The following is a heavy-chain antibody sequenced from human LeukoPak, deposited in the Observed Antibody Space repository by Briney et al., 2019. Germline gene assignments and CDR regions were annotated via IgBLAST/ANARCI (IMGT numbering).Heavy chain of an antibody. CDR2: ISWNSGSI. V-gene: IGHV3-9*01. J-gene: IGHJ4*02. CDR1: GFTFDDYA. CDR3: AKVDYHGSGSSN. D-gene: IGHD3-10*01. Sequence: PGRSLRLSCAASGFTFDDYAMHWVRQAPGKGLEWVSGISWNSGSIGYADSVKGRFTISRDNAKNSLYLQMNSLRAEDTAVYYCAKVDYHGSGSSNWGQGTLVTVSS.